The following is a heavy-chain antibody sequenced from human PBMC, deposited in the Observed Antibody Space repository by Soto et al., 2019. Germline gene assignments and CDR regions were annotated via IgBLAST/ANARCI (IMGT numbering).Heavy chain of an antibody. J-gene: IGHJ6*02. Sequence: PSETLSLTCAVSGGSISSGGYSWSWIRQPPGKGLEWIGYIYHSGSTYYNPSLKSRVTISVDRSKNQFSLKLSSVIAADSAVYYCAINADVWGQGTTVTVSS. CDR3: AINADV. CDR1: GGSISSGGYS. D-gene: IGHD3-16*01. V-gene: IGHV4-30-2*01. CDR2: IYHSGST.